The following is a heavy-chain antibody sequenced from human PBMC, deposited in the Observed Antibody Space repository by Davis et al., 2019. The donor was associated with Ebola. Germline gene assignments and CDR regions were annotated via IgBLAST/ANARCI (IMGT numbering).Heavy chain of an antibody. CDR3: ARKRVVPAATKGGGDWFDP. CDR2: IDPSDSYT. J-gene: IGHJ5*02. Sequence: PGGSLRLSCKGSGYSFTSYWISWVRQMPGKGLEWMGRIDPSDSYTNYSPSFQGQVTISADKSISTAYLQWSSLKASDTAMYYCARKRVVPAATKGGGDWFDPWGQGTLVTVSS. CDR1: GYSFTSYW. D-gene: IGHD2-2*01. V-gene: IGHV5-10-1*04.